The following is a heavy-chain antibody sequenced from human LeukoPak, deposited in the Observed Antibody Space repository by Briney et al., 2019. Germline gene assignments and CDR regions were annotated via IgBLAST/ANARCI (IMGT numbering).Heavy chain of an antibody. D-gene: IGHD5-18*01. Sequence: GGSLRLSCAASGFTFGSYAMHWVRQAPGKGLEWVADISYAGSNNYYADSVKGRYTISRDNSKTTLYLQMNSLRAGDTAVYYCARGGYSYGFGYFDSWGQGTLVTVSS. CDR3: ARGGYSYGFGYFDS. V-gene: IGHV3-30*04. J-gene: IGHJ4*02. CDR1: GFTFGSYA. CDR2: ISYAGSNN.